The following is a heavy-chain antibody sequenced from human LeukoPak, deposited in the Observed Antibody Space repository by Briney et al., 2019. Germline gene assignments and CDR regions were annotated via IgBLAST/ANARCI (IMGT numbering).Heavy chain of an antibody. CDR3: ARDYDYGDYPGY. D-gene: IGHD4-17*01. CDR2: INWNGGRT. V-gene: IGHV3-20*04. Sequence: GGSLRLSCAASGFMVDDYGMSWVRQAPGKGLEWVSGINWNGGRTGYADSVKGRFTISRDNAKNSLYLQMNSLRAEDTALYYCARDYDYGDYPGYWGQGTLVTVSS. CDR1: GFMVDDYG. J-gene: IGHJ4*02.